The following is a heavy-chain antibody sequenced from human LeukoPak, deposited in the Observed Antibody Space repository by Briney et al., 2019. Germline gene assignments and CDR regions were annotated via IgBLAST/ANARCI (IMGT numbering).Heavy chain of an antibody. J-gene: IGHJ5*02. V-gene: IGHV1-69*05. Sequence: GASVKVSCEASGGTFSRYAISWVRQAPGQGLEWMGGIIPIFGTANYAQKFQGRVTITTDESTSTAYMKLSSLRSEDTAVYYCARDLTGDAWFDPWGQGTLVTVSS. D-gene: IGHD2-21*02. CDR1: GGTFSRYA. CDR2: IIPIFGTA. CDR3: ARDLTGDAWFDP.